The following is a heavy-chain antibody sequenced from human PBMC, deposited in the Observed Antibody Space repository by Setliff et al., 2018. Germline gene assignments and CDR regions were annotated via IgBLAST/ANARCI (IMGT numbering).Heavy chain of an antibody. J-gene: IGHJ5*02. CDR2: INVNSGDT. D-gene: IGHD3-22*01. CDR3: ARGRIHDSSDYFGNWFDP. CDR1: GYNFTGYY. V-gene: IGHV1-2*02. Sequence: GASVKVSCKASGYNFTGYYIHWVRQAPGEGLEWMGCINVNSGDTNYAQKFQGRVIVTRDTSSSTAYMELRSLRPDDTDVYFCARGRIHDSSDYFGNWFDPWGQGTLVTVSS.